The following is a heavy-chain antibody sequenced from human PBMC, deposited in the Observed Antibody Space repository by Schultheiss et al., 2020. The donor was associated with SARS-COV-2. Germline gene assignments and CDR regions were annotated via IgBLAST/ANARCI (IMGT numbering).Heavy chain of an antibody. V-gene: IGHV3-21*01. CDR2: ISSSSSYI. J-gene: IGHJ4*02. D-gene: IGHD5-24*01. CDR1: GFTFSSYS. Sequence: GGSLRLSCAASGFTFSSYSMNWVRQAPGKGLEWVSSISSSSSYIYYADSVKGRFTISRDNAKNSLYLQMNSLRAEDTAVYYCAREGEMATRGLDYWGQGTLVTVPS. CDR3: AREGEMATRGLDY.